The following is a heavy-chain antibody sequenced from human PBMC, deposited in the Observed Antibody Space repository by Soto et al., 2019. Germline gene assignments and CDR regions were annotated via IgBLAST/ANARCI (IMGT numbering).Heavy chain of an antibody. CDR2: IIPILGIA. J-gene: IGHJ6*02. V-gene: IGHV1-69*02. CDR3: ARPFGGGLPSGYYGMDV. CDR1: VGTFSSYT. D-gene: IGHD3-16*01. Sequence: QVQLVQSGAEVKKPWSSVKVSCKASVGTFSSYTISWVRQAPGQGLEWMGRIIPILGIAKYAQKFQGRGTITAEKSTCTAYMELSSLRSEDTAVYYCARPFGGGLPSGYYGMDVWGQGTTVTVSS.